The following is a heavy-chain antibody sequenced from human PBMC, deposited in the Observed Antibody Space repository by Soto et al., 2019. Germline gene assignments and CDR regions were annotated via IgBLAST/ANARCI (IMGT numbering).Heavy chain of an antibody. CDR2: IGGGNDDT. D-gene: IGHD6-13*01. CDR1: GFTFSIYA. CDR3: AKSYSSNWYDYFDY. J-gene: IGHJ4*02. Sequence: VQLLESGGGLVQPGGSLRLSCAASGFTFSIYAMSWVRQAPGKGLEWVSGIGGGNDDTYYADSVKGRFTISRDTSKNTLFLQMNSLRAEDTALYYCAKSYSSNWYDYFDYWGQGTLVTVSS. V-gene: IGHV3-23*01.